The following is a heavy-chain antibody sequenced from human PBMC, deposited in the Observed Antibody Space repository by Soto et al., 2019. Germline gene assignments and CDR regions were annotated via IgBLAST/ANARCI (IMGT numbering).Heavy chain of an antibody. Sequence: SETLSLTCSVSGGSVSSGSYYWSWIRQSPGKGLEWIGYIYYSGTTYYNPSLRSRVTISVDTSKNQFSLRLTSVTAADTAVYYCARSVDPWGQGTLVTVPQ. CDR1: GGSVSSGSYY. CDR2: IYYSGTT. J-gene: IGHJ5*02. V-gene: IGHV4-31*03. CDR3: ARSVDP.